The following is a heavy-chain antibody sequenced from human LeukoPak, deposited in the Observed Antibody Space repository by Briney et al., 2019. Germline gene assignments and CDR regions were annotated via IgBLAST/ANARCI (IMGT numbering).Heavy chain of an antibody. V-gene: IGHV3-21*01. CDR3: AKEVAYYYGSGSNPPFDP. J-gene: IGHJ5*02. D-gene: IGHD3-10*01. Sequence: GGSLRLSCAASGFTFSSYNMNWVRQAPGKGLEWVSSISSSSSYIYYADSVKGRFTISRDNAKNTLYLQMNSLRAEDTAVYYCAKEVAYYYGSGSNPPFDPWGQGTLVTVSS. CDR2: ISSSSSYI. CDR1: GFTFSSYN.